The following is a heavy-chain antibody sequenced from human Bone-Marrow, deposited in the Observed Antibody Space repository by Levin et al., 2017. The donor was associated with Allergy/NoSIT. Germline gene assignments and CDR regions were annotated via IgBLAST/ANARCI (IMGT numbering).Heavy chain of an antibody. CDR3: ARASRGMTRRPQTYYFDY. Sequence: AASVKVSCKASGYTFTSYDINWVRQATGQGLEWMGWMNPNSGNTGYAQKFQGRVTMTRNTSISTAYMELSSLRSEDTAVYYCARASRGMTRRPQTYYFDYWGQGTLVTVSS. V-gene: IGHV1-8*01. D-gene: IGHD4-11*01. J-gene: IGHJ4*02. CDR2: MNPNSGNT. CDR1: GYTFTSYD.